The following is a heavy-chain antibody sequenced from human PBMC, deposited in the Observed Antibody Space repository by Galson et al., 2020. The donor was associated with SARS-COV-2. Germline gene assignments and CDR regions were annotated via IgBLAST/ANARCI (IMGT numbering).Heavy chain of an antibody. CDR2: IYSSGNT. CDR1: GGSLSNYY. V-gene: IGHV4-4*07. CDR3: ARDQLDSGGYYSLNYFDC. D-gene: IGHD3-22*01. J-gene: IGHJ4*02. Sequence: ETSETLSLTCTVSGGSLSNYYWSWIRQPTGTGLEWIGRIYSSGNTNYNPSLKSRVTMSVDTSKNQLSLKLSSVTAADTAVYYCARDQLDSGGYYSLNYFDCWGQGTLVTVSS.